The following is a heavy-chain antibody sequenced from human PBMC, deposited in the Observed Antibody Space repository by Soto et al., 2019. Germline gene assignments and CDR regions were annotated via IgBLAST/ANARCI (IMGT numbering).Heavy chain of an antibody. CDR1: GFSFSSYG. J-gene: IGHJ4*02. Sequence: QGQLVESGGGVVQPGRSLRLSCAASGFSFSSYGMEWVRLAPGKGLEWVAATTYDGGIKHYADSVKGRFTISRDNAKNSLYLQLNSLRDEETAVYYCATGYCRSDNCHFTHWGQGTLVTVSS. V-gene: IGHV3-30*03. CDR3: ATGYCRSDNCHFTH. CDR2: TTYDGGIK. D-gene: IGHD2-2*03.